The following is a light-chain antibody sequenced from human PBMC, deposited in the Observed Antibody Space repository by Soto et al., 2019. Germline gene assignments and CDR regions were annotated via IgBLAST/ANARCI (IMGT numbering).Light chain of an antibody. CDR3: QQYGNSPWT. CDR1: QSILAY. CDR2: SAS. J-gene: IGKJ1*01. Sequence: IPMTRSPSSLSASVGGRVTITCRASQSILAYLNWYQVKLGKPPRLLIFSASNLQSGVPPRFNGSGSGTDFALTIGAVEPDDAATYYCQQYGNSPWTFGQGTKVEIK. V-gene: IGKV1-39*01.